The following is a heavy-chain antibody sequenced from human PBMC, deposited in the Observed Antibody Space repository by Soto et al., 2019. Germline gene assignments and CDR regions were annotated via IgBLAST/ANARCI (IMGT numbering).Heavy chain of an antibody. CDR2: ISYDGSNK. J-gene: IGHJ4*02. CDR3: ARDAALYYNYYDSSGYYDY. CDR1: GFTFSSYA. V-gene: IGHV3-30-3*01. Sequence: GGSLRLSCAASGFTFSSYAMHWVRQAPGKGLEWVAVISYDGSNKYYADSVKGRFTISRDNSKNTLYLQMNSLRAEDTAVYYCARDAALYYNYYDSSGYYDYWGQGTLVTVSS. D-gene: IGHD3-22*01.